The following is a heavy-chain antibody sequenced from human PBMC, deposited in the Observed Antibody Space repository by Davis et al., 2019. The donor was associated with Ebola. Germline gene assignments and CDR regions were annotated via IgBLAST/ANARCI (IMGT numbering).Heavy chain of an antibody. CDR3: ARDPRGTAAYYGMDV. Sequence: SETLSLTCAVYGGSFSGFYWSWIRQPPGKGLEWIGEINQSGSTNYNPSLKSRVTISVDTSKNQFSLKLSSVTAADTAVYYCARDPRGTAAYYGMDVWGQGTTVTVSS. D-gene: IGHD1-1*01. CDR1: GGSFSGFY. J-gene: IGHJ6*02. V-gene: IGHV4-34*01. CDR2: INQSGST.